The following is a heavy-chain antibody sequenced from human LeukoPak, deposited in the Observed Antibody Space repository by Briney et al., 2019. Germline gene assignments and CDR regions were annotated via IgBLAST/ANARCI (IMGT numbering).Heavy chain of an antibody. CDR3: AGIPVFGVVLHQEPV. V-gene: IGHV1-69*06. CDR2: IIPIFGTA. J-gene: IGHJ6*04. CDR1: GGTFSSYA. Sequence: SVKVSCKASGGTFSSYAISWVRQAPGQGLEWMGGIIPIFGTANYAQKFQGRVTITADISTNTVYMELSSLRSEDTAVYFCAGIPVFGVVLHQEPVWGKGTTVTVSS. D-gene: IGHD3-3*01.